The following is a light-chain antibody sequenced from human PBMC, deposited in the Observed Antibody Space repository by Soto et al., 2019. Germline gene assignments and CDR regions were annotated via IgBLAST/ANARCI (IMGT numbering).Light chain of an antibody. CDR1: QTISSW. CDR2: KAS. CDR3: KHYNSYSEA. V-gene: IGKV1-5*03. J-gene: IGKJ1*01. Sequence: DIQMTQSPSTLSGSVGDRVTITCRASQTISSWLAWYQQKPGKAPKLLIYKASTLKSGVPSRFSGSGSGTEFTLTISRLQPDDFATYYCKHYNSYSEAVGQGTKMELK.